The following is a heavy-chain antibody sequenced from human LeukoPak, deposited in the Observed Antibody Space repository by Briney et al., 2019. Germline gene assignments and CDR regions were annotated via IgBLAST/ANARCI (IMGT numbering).Heavy chain of an antibody. D-gene: IGHD3-10*01. CDR2: IFPIFGIA. Sequence: GASVRVSCKASGGTFSSYAISWVRQAPGQGLEWMGRIFPIFGIANYAQTFQGRVTITADKSTSTAYMELSSLRSEDTAVYYCARGEVYYGSGRDMDVWGQGTTVTVSS. J-gene: IGHJ6*02. CDR1: GGTFSSYA. V-gene: IGHV1-69*10. CDR3: ARGEVYYGSGRDMDV.